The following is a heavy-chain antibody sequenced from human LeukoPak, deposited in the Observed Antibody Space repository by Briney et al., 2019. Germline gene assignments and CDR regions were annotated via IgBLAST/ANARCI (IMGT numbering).Heavy chain of an antibody. D-gene: IGHD3-22*01. V-gene: IGHV3-23*01. Sequence: GGSLRLSCAASGFTFSSYAMSWVRQARGKGLEWVSAISGSGGTTYYADSVKVRFTISRDNSKNTLYLQMNSLRAEDTAVYYCAKCAQYYYDSSGYYFDYWGQGTLVTVSS. CDR3: AKCAQYYYDSSGYYFDY. CDR1: GFTFSSYA. CDR2: ISGSGGTT. J-gene: IGHJ4*02.